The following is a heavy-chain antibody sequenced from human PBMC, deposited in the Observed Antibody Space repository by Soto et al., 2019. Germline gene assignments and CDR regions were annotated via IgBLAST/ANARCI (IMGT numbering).Heavy chain of an antibody. V-gene: IGHV1-69*01. CDR2: IIPIFGTA. CDR3: ARYTSSSWEHNYYYYYYYGMDV. Sequence: QVQLVQSGAEVKKPGSSVKVSCKASGGTFSSYAISWVRQAPGQGLEWMGGIIPIFGTANYAQKFQGRVTITADESTSTAYMELSSLRSEDTAVYYCARYTSSSWEHNYYYYYYYGMDVWGQGTTVTVSS. CDR1: GGTFSSYA. D-gene: IGHD6-13*01. J-gene: IGHJ6*02.